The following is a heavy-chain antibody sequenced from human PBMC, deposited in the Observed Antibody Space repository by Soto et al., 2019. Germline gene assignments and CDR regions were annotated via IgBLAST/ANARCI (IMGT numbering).Heavy chain of an antibody. D-gene: IGHD3-10*01. CDR2: IYYSGST. Sequence: SETLSLTCTVSGDSISSSSYYWGWIRQPPGKGLEWIGSIYYSGSTYYNPSLKSRVTISVDTSKNQFSLKLSSVTAADTAVYYCAITPGLLWFGELLFDYWGQGTLVTVSS. J-gene: IGHJ4*02. CDR1: GDSISSSSYY. V-gene: IGHV4-39*01. CDR3: AITPGLLWFGELLFDY.